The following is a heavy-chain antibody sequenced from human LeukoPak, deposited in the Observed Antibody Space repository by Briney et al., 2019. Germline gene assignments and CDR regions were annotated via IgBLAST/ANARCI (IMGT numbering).Heavy chain of an antibody. Sequence: GGSLRLSCAASGFTFSSYSMNWVRQAPGKGLEWVSSISSSSSYIYYADSVKGRFTISRDNAKNSLYLQMNSLRAEDTAVYYCARVLRGSAMVTGPFDYWGQGTLVTVSS. CDR1: GFTFSSYS. D-gene: IGHD5-18*01. J-gene: IGHJ4*02. V-gene: IGHV3-21*01. CDR3: ARVLRGSAMVTGPFDY. CDR2: ISSSSSYI.